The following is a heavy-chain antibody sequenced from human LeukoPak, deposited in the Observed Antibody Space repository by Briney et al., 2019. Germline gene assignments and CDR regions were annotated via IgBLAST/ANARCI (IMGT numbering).Heavy chain of an antibody. CDR2: INPNSGGT. CDR1: GYTFSNFG. Sequence: ASVKVSCKASGYTFSNFGITWVRQAPGQGLEWMGWINPNSGGTNYAQKFQGRVTMTRDTSISTAYMELSRLRSDDTAVYYCAIGIAAAGAPIDYWGQGTLVTVSS. CDR3: AIGIAAAGAPIDY. D-gene: IGHD6-13*01. V-gene: IGHV1-2*02. J-gene: IGHJ4*02.